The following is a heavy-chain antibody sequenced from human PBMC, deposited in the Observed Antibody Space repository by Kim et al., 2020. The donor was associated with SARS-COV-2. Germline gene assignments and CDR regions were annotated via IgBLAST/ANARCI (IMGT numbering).Heavy chain of an antibody. V-gene: IGHV4-34*01. Sequence: SETLSLTCAVYGGSFSGYYWSWIRQPPGKGLEWIGEINHSGSTNYNPSLKSRVTISVDTSKNQFSLKLSSVTAADTAVYYCARGSNILTGYHYYYYYGMDVWGQGTTVTVSS. J-gene: IGHJ6*02. D-gene: IGHD3-9*01. CDR2: INHSGST. CDR1: GGSFSGYY. CDR3: ARGSNILTGYHYYYYYGMDV.